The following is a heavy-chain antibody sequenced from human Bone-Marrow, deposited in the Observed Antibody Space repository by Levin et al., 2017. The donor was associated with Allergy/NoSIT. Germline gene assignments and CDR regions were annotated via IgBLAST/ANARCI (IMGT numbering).Heavy chain of an antibody. J-gene: IGHJ4*02. CDR1: GFTFSSYG. CDR2: ISYDGSNK. V-gene: IGHV3-30*18. D-gene: IGHD5-12*01. CDR3: AKDLGYPTSFVDY. Sequence: LSLTCAASGFTFSSYGMHWVRQAPGKGLEWVAVISYDGSNKYYADSVKGRFTISRDNSKNTLYLQMNSLRAEDTAVYYCAKDLGYPTSFVDYWGQGTLVTVSS.